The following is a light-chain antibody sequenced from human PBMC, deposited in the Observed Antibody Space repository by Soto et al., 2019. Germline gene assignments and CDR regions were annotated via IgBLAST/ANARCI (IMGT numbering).Light chain of an antibody. J-gene: IGLJ2*01. Sequence: NFMLTQPHSVSESPGQTVTISCTRSRGSIASNYVQWYQQRPGSSPTIVIYEDNQRPSGVPDRFSGSIDSSSSSASLTISGLKSEDEADYYCQYYDSDTGIFGGGTKLTVL. CDR1: RGSIASNY. CDR3: QYYDSDTGI. CDR2: EDN. V-gene: IGLV6-57*01.